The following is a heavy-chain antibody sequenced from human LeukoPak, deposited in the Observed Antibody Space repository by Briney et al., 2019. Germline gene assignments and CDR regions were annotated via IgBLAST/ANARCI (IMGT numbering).Heavy chain of an antibody. D-gene: IGHD6-19*01. J-gene: IGHJ4*02. CDR2: ISWNSGSI. CDR1: GFTLDDYA. Sequence: GRSLRLSCAASGFTLDDYAMHWVRQAPGKGLEWVSGISWNSGSIGYADSVKGRFTISRDNAKNSLYLQMNSLRAEDTALYYCAKDRSPGRWLVFDYWGQGTLVTVSS. V-gene: IGHV3-9*01. CDR3: AKDRSPGRWLVFDY.